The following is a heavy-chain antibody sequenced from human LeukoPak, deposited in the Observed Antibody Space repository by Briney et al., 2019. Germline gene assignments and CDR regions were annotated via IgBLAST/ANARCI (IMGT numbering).Heavy chain of an antibody. CDR3: ARWGYYDRIGFDY. V-gene: IGHV4-31*03. D-gene: IGHD3-22*01. Sequence: SQTLSLTCTVSGGSISSGGYYWSWIRQHPVKGLGWIGYIYYSGSTYYNPSLKSRVTISVDTSKNQFSLKLSSVTAADTAVYYCARWGYYDRIGFDYWGQGTLVTVSS. CDR2: IYYSGST. CDR1: GGSISSGGYY. J-gene: IGHJ4*02.